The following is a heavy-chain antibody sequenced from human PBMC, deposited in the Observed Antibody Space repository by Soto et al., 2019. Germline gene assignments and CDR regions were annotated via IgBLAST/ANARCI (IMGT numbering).Heavy chain of an antibody. J-gene: IGHJ4*02. CDR1: GFTFSSYW. V-gene: IGHV3-74*01. D-gene: IGHD4-17*01. CDR3: ARAISYGDYVDY. CDR2: MNSDGSST. Sequence: VQLVESGGGLVQPGGSLRLSCAASGFTFSSYWMHWVRQAPGKGLVWVSRMNSDGSSTSYADSVKGRFTISRDNTTNTLYLQMNSLRAEDTAVYYCARAISYGDYVDYWGQGTLVTVSS.